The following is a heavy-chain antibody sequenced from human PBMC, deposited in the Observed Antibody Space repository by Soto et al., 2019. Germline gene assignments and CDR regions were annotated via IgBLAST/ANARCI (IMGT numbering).Heavy chain of an antibody. J-gene: IGHJ6*02. CDR2: IKQDGSEK. CDR3: AREEEGRITIFGVVMPYGMDV. D-gene: IGHD3-3*01. Sequence: GGSLRLSCAASGFTFSSYWMSSVRQAPGKGLEWVANIKQDGSEKYYVDSVKGRFTISRDNAKNSLYLQMNSLRAEDTAVYYCAREEEGRITIFGVVMPYGMDVWGQGTTVTVSS. V-gene: IGHV3-7*03. CDR1: GFTFSSYW.